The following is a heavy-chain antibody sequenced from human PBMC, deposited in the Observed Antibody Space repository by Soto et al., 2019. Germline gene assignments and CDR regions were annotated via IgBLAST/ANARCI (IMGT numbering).Heavy chain of an antibody. CDR3: ARDIWSRGTLGLGDY. CDR2: IAADGSRE. Sequence: QVQLVESGGDVVQPGTSLRLSCVASGFTLSGHAMHWVRQAPGEGLEWLAIIAADGSREYYADSVKGRFTISRDNSRNTRHLQLSSLIVEDTAMYYCARDIWSRGTLGLGDYWAQGTLVSVSS. V-gene: IGHV3-30-3*01. D-gene: IGHD3-3*01. J-gene: IGHJ4*02. CDR1: GFTLSGHA.